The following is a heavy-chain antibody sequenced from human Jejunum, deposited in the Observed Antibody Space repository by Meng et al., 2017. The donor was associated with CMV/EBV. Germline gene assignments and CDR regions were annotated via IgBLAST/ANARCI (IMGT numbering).Heavy chain of an antibody. CDR3: ARENLEGGSNDY. CDR2: ISPNGGMT. V-gene: IGHV3-64*07. D-gene: IGHD3-3*01. CDR1: GFTFSSYS. J-gene: IGHJ4*02. Sequence: DVLLWGSGGCLVKPRRSLMSSFAVSGFTFSSYSIHCVRQILGKGLEYVSAISPNGGMTYYAGSVKGRFTIPRDNSNNMVYLQMGSLRPEDMAVYYCARENLEGGSNDYWGQGTLVTVSS.